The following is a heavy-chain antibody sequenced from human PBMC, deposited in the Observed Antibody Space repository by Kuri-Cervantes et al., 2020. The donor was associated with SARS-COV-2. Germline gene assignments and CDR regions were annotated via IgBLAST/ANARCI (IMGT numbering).Heavy chain of an antibody. J-gene: IGHJ3*02. CDR1: GYTFTGYY. V-gene: IGHV1-2*02. D-gene: IGHD3-3*01. CDR3: ARVGSRFLEWLLPDDAFDI. CDR2: INPNSGGT. Sequence: ASVKVSCKASGYTFTGYYMHWVRQAPGQGLEWMGWINPNSGGTNYAQKFQGRVTMTRDTSISTAYMELRSLRSDDTAVYYCARVGSRFLEWLLPDDAFDIWGQGTMVTVSS.